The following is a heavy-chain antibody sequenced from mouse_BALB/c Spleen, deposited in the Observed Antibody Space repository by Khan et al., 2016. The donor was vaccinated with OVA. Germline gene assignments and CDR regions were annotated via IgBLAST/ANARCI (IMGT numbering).Heavy chain of an antibody. J-gene: IGHJ3*01. V-gene: IGHV1-61*01. CDR2: IDPSDSET. CDR1: GYTFTSYW. Sequence: VKLQESGAELVRPGASVKLSCKASGYTFTSYWMNWVKQRPGQGLEWIGMIDPSDSETHYNQMFKDKATLTVDTSSSTAYMQLSSLTSDDSAVYYCARGGYGTSFAYWGQGTLVTVSA. D-gene: IGHD2-10*02. CDR3: ARGGYGTSFAY.